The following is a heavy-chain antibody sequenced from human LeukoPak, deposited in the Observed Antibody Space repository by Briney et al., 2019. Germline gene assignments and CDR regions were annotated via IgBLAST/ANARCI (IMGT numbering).Heavy chain of an antibody. D-gene: IGHD4-17*01. J-gene: IGHJ4*02. Sequence: PSETLSLTCTVSGGSISSGDYYWSWIRQPPGKGLEWIGYIYYSGSTYYNPSLKSRVTISVDTSKNQFSLKLSSVTAADTAVYYCARIMTTVTTEDYWGQGTLVTVSS. V-gene: IGHV4-30-4*01. CDR2: IYYSGST. CDR1: GGSISSGDYY. CDR3: ARIMTTVTTEDY.